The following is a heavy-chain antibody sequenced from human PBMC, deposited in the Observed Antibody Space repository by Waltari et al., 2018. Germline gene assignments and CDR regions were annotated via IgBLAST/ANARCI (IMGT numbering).Heavy chain of an antibody. CDR3: ASDPTLFGIRQNYFDS. J-gene: IGHJ4*02. CDR2: INQDGET. Sequence: ESQLVESGGTLVRPGGSLRLSCAVSGFSSSDHCMSWVRQAPGKGLEWVASINQDGETDYVDSVKGRFTISRDTAKNSLYLLLNTLGADDSGVYFCASDPTLFGIRQNYFDSWGQGTQVTVSS. D-gene: IGHD3-3*01. CDR1: GFSSSDHC. V-gene: IGHV3-7*04.